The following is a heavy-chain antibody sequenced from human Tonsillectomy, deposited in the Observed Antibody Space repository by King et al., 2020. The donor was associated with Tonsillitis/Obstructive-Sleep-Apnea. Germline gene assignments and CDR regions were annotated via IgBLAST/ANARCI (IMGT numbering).Heavy chain of an antibody. CDR1: GFTFDDCA. CDR3: AKDLIIATSGTPGDAFDI. J-gene: IGHJ3*02. D-gene: IGHD6-13*01. V-gene: IGHV3-9*01. Sequence: VQLVESGGGLVQPGRSLRLSCAASGFTFDDCAMYWVRQAPGKGLEWVSGISWNSGTIHYGDSVKGRFTISRDNARDSLYLQMNSLRAEDTALYYCAKDLIIATSGTPGDAFDIWGQGTMVTVSS. CDR2: ISWNSGTI.